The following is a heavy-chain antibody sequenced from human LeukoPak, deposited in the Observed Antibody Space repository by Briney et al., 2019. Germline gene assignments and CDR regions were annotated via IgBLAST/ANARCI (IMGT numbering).Heavy chain of an antibody. CDR2: INHSGST. D-gene: IGHD3-10*01. J-gene: IGHJ4*02. V-gene: IGHV4-34*01. Sequence: SETLSLTCAVYGGSFSGYYWSWIRQPPGKGLEWIGEINHSGSTNYNPSLKSRVTISVDTSKNQFSLKLSSVTAADTAVYYCASGKITMVRGGTANFDYWGQGTLVTVSS. CDR1: GGSFSGYY. CDR3: ASGKITMVRGGTANFDY.